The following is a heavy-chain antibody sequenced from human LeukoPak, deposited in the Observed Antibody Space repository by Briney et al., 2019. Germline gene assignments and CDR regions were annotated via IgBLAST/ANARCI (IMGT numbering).Heavy chain of an antibody. CDR3: AKYGAPGWSGYLDY. CDR1: GFTFSNYF. CDR2: ISGSGDST. Sequence: GGSLRLSCSASGFTFSNYFVASVRQAPGWALEWVSSISGSGDSTYYADSVKGRFTISRDNSKNTLYLQMNSLRVEDTAIYYCAKYGAPGWSGYLDYWGQGTLVTVSS. J-gene: IGHJ4*02. D-gene: IGHD4/OR15-4a*01. V-gene: IGHV3-23*01.